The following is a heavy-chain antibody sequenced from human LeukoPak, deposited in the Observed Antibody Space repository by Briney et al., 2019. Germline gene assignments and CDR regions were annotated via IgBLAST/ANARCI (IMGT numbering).Heavy chain of an antibody. Sequence: AGGSLRLSYAASGFTFSTYNMNWVRQAPGKGLEWISYISSSGTTIYYADSVKGRFTISRDNAKNSLYLQMNSLRAEDTAVYYCANMVVAAIYYWGQGTLVTVSS. J-gene: IGHJ4*02. CDR1: GFTFSTYN. CDR2: ISSSGTTI. V-gene: IGHV3-48*01. D-gene: IGHD2-15*01. CDR3: ANMVVAAIYY.